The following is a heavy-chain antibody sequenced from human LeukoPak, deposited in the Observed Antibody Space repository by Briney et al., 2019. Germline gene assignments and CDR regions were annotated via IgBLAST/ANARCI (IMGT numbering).Heavy chain of an antibody. D-gene: IGHD3-22*01. CDR1: GYSISSGYY. V-gene: IGHV4-38-2*01. CDR2: IYHSGST. CDR3: ARLRYYYDSSSGYYFDY. J-gene: IGHJ4*02. Sequence: SETLSLTCAVSGYSISSGYYWGWIRQPPGRGLEWIGSIYHSGSTYYNPSLKSRVTISVDTSKNQSSLKLSSVTAADTAVYYCARLRYYYDSSSGYYFDYWGQGTLVTVSS.